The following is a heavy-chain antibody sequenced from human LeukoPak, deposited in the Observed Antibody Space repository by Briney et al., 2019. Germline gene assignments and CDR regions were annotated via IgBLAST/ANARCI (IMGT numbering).Heavy chain of an antibody. CDR1: GFGFGAYA. V-gene: IGHV3-23*03. J-gene: IGHJ4*02. D-gene: IGHD2/OR15-2a*01. CDR3: AKGKGGTSFNYCFDY. Sequence: PGGSLRLSCVASGFGFGAYAMIWVRQAPGEGLEWVSLILNDVATTYYADSVRGRFTVSRDNSKNTLYLEMNSLRAEDTAVYYCAKGKGGTSFNYCFDYWGQGTPVSVSS. CDR2: ILNDVATT.